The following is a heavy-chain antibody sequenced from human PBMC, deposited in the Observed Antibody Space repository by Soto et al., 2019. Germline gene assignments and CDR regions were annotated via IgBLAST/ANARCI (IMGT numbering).Heavy chain of an antibody. CDR2: ISGSSYI. Sequence: GGSLRLSCAASGFTFSSYSMNWVRQAPGKGLEWVSYISGSSYIYYSDSVRGRFTISRDNAKNSLYLQMNSLRAEDTAVYYCARSLGRSHFDYGGQGTLVTVSS. J-gene: IGHJ4*02. D-gene: IGHD3-16*01. CDR1: GFTFSSYS. V-gene: IGHV3-21*01. CDR3: ARSLGRSHFDY.